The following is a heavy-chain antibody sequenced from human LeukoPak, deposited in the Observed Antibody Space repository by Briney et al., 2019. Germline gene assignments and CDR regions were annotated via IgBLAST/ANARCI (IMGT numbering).Heavy chain of an antibody. CDR2: IYYSGST. CDR3: ASQNCGGDCYTTGAFDY. J-gene: IGHJ4*02. CDR1: GGSISSSSYY. D-gene: IGHD2-21*02. Sequence: SETLSLTCTVSGGSISSSSYYWGWIRQPPGKGLEWIGSIYYSGSTYYNPSLKSRVTISVDTSKNQFSLKLSSVTAADTAVYYCASQNCGGDCYTTGAFDYWGQGTLVTVSS. V-gene: IGHV4-39*07.